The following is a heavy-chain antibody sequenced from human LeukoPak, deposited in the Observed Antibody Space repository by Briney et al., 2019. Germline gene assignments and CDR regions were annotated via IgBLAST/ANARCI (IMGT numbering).Heavy chain of an antibody. CDR2: INYDGGST. CDR1: GFTSSSYA. D-gene: IGHD3-22*01. V-gene: IGHV3-64D*06. J-gene: IGHJ4*02. Sequence: GGSLRLSCSASGFTSSSYAIHWVRQAPGKGPEYVSGINYDGGSTYDADPVKGRFTISRDNSKNKVYLQMSSLRADDTAVYYCARDVVTMIDYWGQGTLVTVSS. CDR3: ARDVVTMIDY.